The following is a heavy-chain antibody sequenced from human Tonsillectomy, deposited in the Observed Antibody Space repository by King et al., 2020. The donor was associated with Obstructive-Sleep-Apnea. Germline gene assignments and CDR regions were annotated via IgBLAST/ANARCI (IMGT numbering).Heavy chain of an antibody. CDR2: IYHSGST. CDR1: GYSLSSGYY. J-gene: IGHJ4*02. CDR3: ARGAYYYDDPFDY. D-gene: IGHD3-22*01. Sequence: QLQESGPGLVKPSETLSLTCTVSGYSLSSGYYWGWIRQPPGQGLEWIGTIYHSGSTYYNPSLKSRVTISVDPSKNQFSLRLSSVTAADTAVYYCARGAYYYDDPFDYWGQGTLVTVSS. V-gene: IGHV4-38-2*02.